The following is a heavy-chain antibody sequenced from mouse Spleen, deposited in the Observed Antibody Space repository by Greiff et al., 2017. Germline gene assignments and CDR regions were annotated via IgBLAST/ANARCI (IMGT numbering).Heavy chain of an antibody. CDR3: ARRAGYYAMDY. Sequence: EVQLVESGGGLVKPGGSLKLSCAASGFTFSSYAMSWVRQTPEKRLEWVATISSGGSYTYYPDSVKGRFTISRDNAKNTLYLQMSSLRSEETAMYYCARRAGYYAMDYWGQGTSVTVSS. CDR1: GFTFSSYA. CDR2: ISSGGSYT. V-gene: IGHV5-9-3*01. J-gene: IGHJ4*01.